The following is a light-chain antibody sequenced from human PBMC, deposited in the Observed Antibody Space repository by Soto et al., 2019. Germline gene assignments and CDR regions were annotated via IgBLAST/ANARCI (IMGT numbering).Light chain of an antibody. CDR3: QLFNAYPP. V-gene: IGKV1-9*01. CDR1: QAISSY. CDR2: AAS. J-gene: IGKJ4*01. Sequence: DIQLTQSPSFLSASVGDRVTITCRASQAISSYLAWYQQKAGKAPKLLIYAASTLQSGVPSRFSGSGSVTEFTLTISSLQPEDFATYYCQLFNAYPPFGGGNEVEMK.